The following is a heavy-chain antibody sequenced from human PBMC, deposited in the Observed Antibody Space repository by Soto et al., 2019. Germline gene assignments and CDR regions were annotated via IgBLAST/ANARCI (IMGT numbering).Heavy chain of an antibody. CDR1: GFTFSSYG. Sequence: GGSLRLSCAASGFTFSSYGMHWVRQAPGKGLEWVAVIWYEGSNKYYAESVKGRFTISRDNSKDTLYLQMNSLRAEDTAVYYCARDSSGYYYRVGAFDIWGQGTMVTVSS. CDR3: ARDSSGYYYRVGAFDI. CDR2: IWYEGSNK. J-gene: IGHJ3*02. D-gene: IGHD3-22*01. V-gene: IGHV3-33*01.